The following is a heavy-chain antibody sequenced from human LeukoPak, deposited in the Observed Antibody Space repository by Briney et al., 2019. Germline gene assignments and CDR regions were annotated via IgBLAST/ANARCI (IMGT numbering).Heavy chain of an antibody. CDR2: ISYDGSNK. D-gene: IGHD3-22*01. CDR3: ARDPYYDSSGYYY. J-gene: IGHJ4*02. V-gene: IGHV3-30*04. Sequence: PGGSLRLSCAASGFTFSSYAMHWVRQAPGKGLEWVAVISYDGSNKYYADSVKGRFTISRDNSKNTLYLQMNSLRAEDTAVYYCARDPYYDSSGYYYWGQGTLVTVSS. CDR1: GFTFSSYA.